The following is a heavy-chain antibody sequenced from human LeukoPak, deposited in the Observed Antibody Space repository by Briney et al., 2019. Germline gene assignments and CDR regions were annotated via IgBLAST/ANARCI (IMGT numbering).Heavy chain of an antibody. CDR3: ARGHYYDSSGLQH. V-gene: IGHV1-8*02. CDR1: GGTFSSYA. D-gene: IGHD3-22*01. Sequence: ASVKVSCKASGGTFSSYAISWVRQATGQGLEWMGWMNPNSGNTGYAQKFQGRVTMTRNTSISTAYMELSSLRSEDTAVYYCARGHYYDSSGLQHWGQGTLVTVSS. J-gene: IGHJ1*01. CDR2: MNPNSGNT.